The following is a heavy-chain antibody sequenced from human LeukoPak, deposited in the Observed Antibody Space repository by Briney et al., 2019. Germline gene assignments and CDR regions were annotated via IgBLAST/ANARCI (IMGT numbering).Heavy chain of an antibody. CDR1: GFTFSSYA. CDR2: ISSNGGST. J-gene: IGHJ4*02. CDR3: VKDYWQWLVRGTFDY. V-gene: IGHV3-64D*06. D-gene: IGHD6-19*01. Sequence: GGSLRLSCSASGFTFSSYAIHWVRRPPGKGLEYVSGISSNGGSTYYADSVKGRFTISRDNSKNTLCLQMTSLRAEDTAVYYCVKDYWQWLVRGTFDYWGQGTLVTVSS.